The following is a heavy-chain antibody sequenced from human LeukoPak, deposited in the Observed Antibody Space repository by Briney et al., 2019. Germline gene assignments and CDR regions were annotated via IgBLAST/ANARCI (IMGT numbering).Heavy chain of an antibody. CDR2: ISGSGGST. CDR3: AKSVYDNRGYLGY. V-gene: IGHV3-23*01. CDR1: GFTFSSYA. J-gene: IGHJ4*02. Sequence: GGSLGLSCAASGFTFSSYAMAWVRQAPGKGLEWVSAISGSGGSTYYADSVKGRFTISRDNSKNTLYLQMNSLRAEDTAVYYCAKSVYDNRGYLGYWGQGTLVTVSS. D-gene: IGHD3-22*01.